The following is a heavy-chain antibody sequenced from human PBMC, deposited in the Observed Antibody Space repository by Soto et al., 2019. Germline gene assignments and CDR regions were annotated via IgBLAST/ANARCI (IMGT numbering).Heavy chain of an antibody. D-gene: IGHD3-10*01. J-gene: IGHJ4*02. V-gene: IGHV3-23*01. CDR3: AKGTADDPRVYDY. CDR2: ISGSGIDT. CDR1: GFTFSSYA. Sequence: GGSLRLSCASSGFTFSSYAMSLVRQAPGKGPQWVSSISGSGIDTFYTDSVTGRFTISRDNSKNTLYLQMNSLRADDTAVYYCAKGTADDPRVYDYWGQGTLVTVSS.